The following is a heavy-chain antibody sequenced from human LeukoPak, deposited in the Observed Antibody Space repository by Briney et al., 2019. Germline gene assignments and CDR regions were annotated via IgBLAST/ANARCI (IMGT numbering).Heavy chain of an antibody. V-gene: IGHV3-30*07. CDR2: ISNDGKKN. J-gene: IGHJ4*02. D-gene: IGHD1-7*01. Sequence: GGSLRLSCAASGFTFSTFAMHWVRQAPGKGLEWVAVISNDGKKNYYTDSVKGRFTTSRDKNSLFLQMNSVRAEDTAVYYCVGWGISGITNHWGQGTLVTVSS. CDR3: VGWGISGITNH. CDR1: GFTFSTFA.